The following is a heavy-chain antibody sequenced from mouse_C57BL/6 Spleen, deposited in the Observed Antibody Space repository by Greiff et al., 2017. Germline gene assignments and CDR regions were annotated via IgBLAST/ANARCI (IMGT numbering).Heavy chain of an antibody. Sequence: EVKLLESGGGLVQPGGSLKLSCAASGIDFSRYWMSWVRRAPGKGLEWIGEINPDSSTINYAPSLKDKFIISRDNAKNTLYLQMSKVRSEDTALYYCARPYYGSSPHYYAMDYWGQGTSVTVSS. CDR3: ARPYYGSSPHYYAMDY. CDR1: GIDFSRYW. V-gene: IGHV4-1*01. J-gene: IGHJ4*01. CDR2: INPDSSTI. D-gene: IGHD1-1*01.